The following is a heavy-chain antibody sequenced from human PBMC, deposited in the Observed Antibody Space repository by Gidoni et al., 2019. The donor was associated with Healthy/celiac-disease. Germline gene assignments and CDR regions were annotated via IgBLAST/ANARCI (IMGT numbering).Heavy chain of an antibody. Sequence: QVQLVESGGGVVQPGRSLRLSCAASGFTFSSYGMHWVRQAPGKGLEWVAVIWYDGSNKYYADSVKGRFTISRDNSKNTLYLQMNSLRAEDTAVYYCARSLSCSSTSCYLPVAFDIWGQGTMVTVSS. CDR3: ARSLSCSSTSCYLPVAFDI. J-gene: IGHJ3*02. CDR1: GFTFSSYG. CDR2: IWYDGSNK. V-gene: IGHV3-33*01. D-gene: IGHD2-2*01.